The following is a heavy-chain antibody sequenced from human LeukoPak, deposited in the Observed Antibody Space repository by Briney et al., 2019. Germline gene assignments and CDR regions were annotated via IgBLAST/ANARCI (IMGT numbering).Heavy chain of an antibody. CDR3: AKVSLVESYYYDSSGYYYEVDY. V-gene: IGHV3-48*01. J-gene: IGHJ4*02. CDR2: ISTSSGTI. Sequence: PGGSLRLSCAASGFTFSSYSMNWVRQAPGKGLEWVSYISTSSGTIYYADSVKGRFTISRDNSKNTLYLQMNSLRAEDTAVYYCAKVSLVESYYYDSSGYYYEVDYWGQGTLVTVSS. D-gene: IGHD3-22*01. CDR1: GFTFSSYS.